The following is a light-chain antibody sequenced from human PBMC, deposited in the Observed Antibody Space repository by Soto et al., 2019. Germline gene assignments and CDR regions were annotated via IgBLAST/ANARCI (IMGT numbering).Light chain of an antibody. CDR2: DVT. J-gene: IGLJ1*01. CDR1: SSDVGRYNL. CDR3: CSYAGTTTFYV. V-gene: IGLV2-23*02. Sequence: QSALTQPASVSGSPGQSITISCTGASSDVGRYNLVSWYQHHPGKAPKLIIYDVTQWPSGASNRFSGSKSGNTASLTIFALQAEDEADYYCCSYAGTTTFYVFGTGTKVTVL.